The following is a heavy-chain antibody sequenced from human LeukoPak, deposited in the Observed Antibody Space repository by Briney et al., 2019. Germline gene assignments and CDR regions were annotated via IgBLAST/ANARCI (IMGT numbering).Heavy chain of an antibody. J-gene: IGHJ4*02. CDR2: VKHDGDT. V-gene: IGHV4-34*01. Sequence: SETLSLTCAVYGASFNTYYWTWIRQSPDKGLEWIGEVKHDGDTNVNPSLRSRVVMSVDASKNQFSLKMTSVTAADTAIYFCARGPVALPNDRLSLFSDLWGQGTLVTVSS. D-gene: IGHD2-8*01. CDR3: ARGPVALPNDRLSLFSDL. CDR1: GASFNTYY.